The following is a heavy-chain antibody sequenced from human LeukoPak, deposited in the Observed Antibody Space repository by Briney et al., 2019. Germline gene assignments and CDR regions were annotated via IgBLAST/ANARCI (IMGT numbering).Heavy chain of an antibody. CDR1: GYTFTGYY. V-gene: IGHV1-2*02. CDR3: ARDLPYDSSGYKGFDY. CDR2: INPNSGGT. J-gene: IGHJ4*02. D-gene: IGHD3-22*01. Sequence: GASVKVSCKASGYTFTGYYMHWVRQAPGQGLEWMGWINPNSGGTNYAQKFQGRVTITADKSTSTAYMELSSLRSEDTAVYYCARDLPYDSSGYKGFDYWGQGTLVTVSS.